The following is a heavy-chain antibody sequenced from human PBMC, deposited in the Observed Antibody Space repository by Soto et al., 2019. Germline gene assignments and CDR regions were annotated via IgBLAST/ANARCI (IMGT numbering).Heavy chain of an antibody. V-gene: IGHV1-69*13. CDR3: AREGIAAPGARAESIYYYGMDV. Sequence: SVKFSCKASGGTFSSYAISWVRQAPGQGLEWMGGIIPIFGTANYAQKFQGRVTITADESTSTAYMELSSLRSEDTAVYYCAREGIAAPGARAESIYYYGMDVWGQGTTVTVSS. J-gene: IGHJ6*02. CDR1: GGTFSSYA. D-gene: IGHD6-13*01. CDR2: IIPIFGTA.